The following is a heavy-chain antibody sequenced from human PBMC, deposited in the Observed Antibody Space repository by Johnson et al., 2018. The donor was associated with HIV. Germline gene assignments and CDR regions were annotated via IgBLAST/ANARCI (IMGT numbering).Heavy chain of an antibody. CDR2: IWHDGRDV. CDR1: GFTFSSYG. Sequence: QVQLVESGGGVVQPGTSLRLSCAASGFTFSSYGIHCVRQAPGKGLEWVAFIWHDGRDVYYADSVKGRFTVSRDNSKNAVYLQMNSLRAEDTAVYDCARGSSSKRAIRDAFDIWGQGTMVTVSS. J-gene: IGHJ3*02. D-gene: IGHD6-13*01. CDR3: ARGSSSKRAIRDAFDI. V-gene: IGHV3-33*01.